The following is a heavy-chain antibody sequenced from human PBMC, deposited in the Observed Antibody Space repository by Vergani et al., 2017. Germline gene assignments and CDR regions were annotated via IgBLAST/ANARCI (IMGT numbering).Heavy chain of an antibody. V-gene: IGHV3-23*04. CDR2: ITYNGGRT. CDR1: GFTFNIYA. D-gene: IGHD5-12*01. J-gene: IGHJ4*02. CDR3: AKDYNIMGALHY. Sequence: DVDLVESGGGLVQPGGSLRLSCAASGFTFNIYAMSWVRQAPGKGLEWVSTITYNGGRTYYADSVTGRFTISRDNSKNTLFLQLKTLRAEDTGVYYCAKDYNIMGALHYWGQGTLVAVSS.